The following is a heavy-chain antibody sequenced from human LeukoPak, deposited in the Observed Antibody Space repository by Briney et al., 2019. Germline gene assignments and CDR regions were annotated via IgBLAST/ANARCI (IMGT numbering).Heavy chain of an antibody. CDR1: GMSVICTALY. J-gene: IGHJ6*04. D-gene: IGHD2-21*02. CDR2: FYAPGNA. V-gene: IGHV4-61*02. Sequence: SETLSLTCSISGMSVICTALYWSWVRQPAGKGLEWIGRFYAPGNANYNPSLESRVSISMDTSKNEFSLRLSSVTAADTAVYFCTRGIVTHHCQMDVWGEGTAVTVSS. CDR3: TRGIVTHHCQMDV.